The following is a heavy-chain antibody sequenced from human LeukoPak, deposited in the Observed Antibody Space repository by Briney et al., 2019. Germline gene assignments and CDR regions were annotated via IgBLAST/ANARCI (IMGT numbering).Heavy chain of an antibody. Sequence: PSETLSLTCTVSGGSISSGSYYWSWIRQPAGKGLEWIGRIYTSGSTNYNPSLKSRVTISVDTSKNQFSLKLSSVTAADTAVYYCAIDPWSSGWSYYFDYWGQGTLVTVSS. CDR1: GGSISSGSYY. D-gene: IGHD6-19*01. CDR2: IYTSGST. J-gene: IGHJ4*02. V-gene: IGHV4-61*02. CDR3: AIDPWSSGWSYYFDY.